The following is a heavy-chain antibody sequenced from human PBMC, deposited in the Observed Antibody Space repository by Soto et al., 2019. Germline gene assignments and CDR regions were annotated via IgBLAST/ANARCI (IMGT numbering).Heavy chain of an antibody. D-gene: IGHD3-3*01. CDR2: IYYSGNT. CDR1: GGSISSSTYF. Sequence: PSETLSLTCTVSGGSISSSTYFWGWIRQPPGKGLEWIGSIYYSGNTYYNPSLKSRVTISVDTSKNQFSLKLSSVTAEDTAVYYCAKPFWSGYYTGYWFDPWGQGTLVTVSS. J-gene: IGHJ5*02. CDR3: AKPFWSGYYTGYWFDP. V-gene: IGHV4-39*07.